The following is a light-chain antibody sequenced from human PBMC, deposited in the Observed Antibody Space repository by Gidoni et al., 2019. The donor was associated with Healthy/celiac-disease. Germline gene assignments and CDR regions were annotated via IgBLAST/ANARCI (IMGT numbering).Light chain of an antibody. J-gene: IGKJ3*01. CDR2: FPP. V-gene: IGKV2-28*01. CDR3: MQALQTPRT. Sequence: DIVMTKSPLSLPVTPGKPASISCRSSQSLLHSNVYNYLDWYLQNPGQSPQLLIYFPPPPASGVPDRFSGSGSGTDFTLKISRVEAEDVGVYYCMQALQTPRTFGPGTKVDIK. CDR1: QSLLHSNVYNY.